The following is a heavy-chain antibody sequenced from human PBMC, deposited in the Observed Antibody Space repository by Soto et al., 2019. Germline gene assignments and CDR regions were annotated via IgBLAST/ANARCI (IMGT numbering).Heavy chain of an antibody. J-gene: IGHJ6*02. CDR2: INPSGGST. V-gene: IGHV1-46*01. CDR3: ALTDGEEIDYYYYGMDV. Sequence: ASVKVSCKASGGSFRRNSISWVRQAPGQGLEWMGIINPSGGSTSYAQKFQGRVTMTRDTSTSTVYMELSSLRSEDTAVYYCALTDGEEIDYYYYGMDVWGQGTTVTVSS. D-gene: IGHD3-10*01. CDR1: GGSFRRNS.